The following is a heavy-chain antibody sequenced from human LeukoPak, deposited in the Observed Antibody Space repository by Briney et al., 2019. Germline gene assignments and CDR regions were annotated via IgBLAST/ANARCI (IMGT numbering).Heavy chain of an antibody. CDR2: ISYDGSKK. Sequence: GRSLRLSCAASGFTFSSYAMHWVRQAPGKGLEWVAAISYDGSKKYYADSVKGRFTISRDNSKNTLYLQMNSLGAEDTAVYYCARETNSSSWYWGLYYYYGMDVWGQGTTVTVSS. CDR1: GFTFSSYA. V-gene: IGHV3-30-3*01. D-gene: IGHD6-13*01. J-gene: IGHJ6*02. CDR3: ARETNSSSWYWGLYYYYGMDV.